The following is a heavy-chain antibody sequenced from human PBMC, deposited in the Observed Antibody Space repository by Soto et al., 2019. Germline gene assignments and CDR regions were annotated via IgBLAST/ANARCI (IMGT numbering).Heavy chain of an antibody. Sequence: GGSLRLSCAASGFTFSSHAMSWVRQAPGKGLEWVALTWYDGSNEYYGESVRGRFTISRDNSKNTLYLQMNSLRVEDTAVYYCVRGDLWGYDAFDLWGQGTMVTVSS. CDR3: VRGDLWGYDAFDL. V-gene: IGHV3-33*01. CDR1: GFTFSSHA. D-gene: IGHD2-21*01. CDR2: TWYDGSNE. J-gene: IGHJ3*01.